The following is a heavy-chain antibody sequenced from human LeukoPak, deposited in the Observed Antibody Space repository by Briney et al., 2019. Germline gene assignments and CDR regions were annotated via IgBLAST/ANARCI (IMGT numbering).Heavy chain of an antibody. Sequence: ASVKVSCKASGYTFTSYDINWVRQATGQGLGWMGWMNPNSGNTGYAQKFQGRVTITRNTSISTAYMELSSLRSEDTAVYYCARGRDGHYYDSSGYYMGAAFDIWGQGTMVTVSS. CDR3: ARGRDGHYYDSSGYYMGAAFDI. V-gene: IGHV1-8*03. J-gene: IGHJ3*02. CDR1: GYTFTSYD. D-gene: IGHD3-22*01. CDR2: MNPNSGNT.